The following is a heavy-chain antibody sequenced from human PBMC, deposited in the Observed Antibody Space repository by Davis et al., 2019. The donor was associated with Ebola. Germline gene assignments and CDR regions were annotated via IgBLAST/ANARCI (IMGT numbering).Heavy chain of an antibody. CDR2: IYYSGST. J-gene: IGHJ4*02. V-gene: IGHV4-59*01. CDR1: GGSISSYY. CDR3: ARGKNWEPFDY. Sequence: SETLSLTCTVSGGSISSYYWSWIRQPPGKGLEWIGYIYYSGSTNYNPSLKSRVTISVDTSKNQFSLKLSSVIAADTAVYYCARGKNWEPFDYWGQGTLVTVSS. D-gene: IGHD1-26*01.